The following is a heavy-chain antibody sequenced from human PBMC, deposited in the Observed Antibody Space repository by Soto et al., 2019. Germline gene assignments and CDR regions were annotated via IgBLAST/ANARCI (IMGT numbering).Heavy chain of an antibody. D-gene: IGHD4-17*01. CDR1: GFTFSSYG. CDR2: ISYDGSNK. Sequence: PGGSLRLSCAASGFTFSSYGMHWVRQAPGKGLEWVAVISYDGSNKYYADSVKGRFTISRDNSKNTLYLQMNSLRAEDTAVYYCAKVPKATVTLFYFDYWGQGTLVTVSS. CDR3: AKVPKATVTLFYFDY. V-gene: IGHV3-30*18. J-gene: IGHJ4*02.